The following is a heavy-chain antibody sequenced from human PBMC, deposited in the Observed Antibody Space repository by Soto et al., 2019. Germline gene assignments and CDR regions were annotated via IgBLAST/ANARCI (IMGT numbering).Heavy chain of an antibody. V-gene: IGHV1-69*13. D-gene: IGHD2-2*02. CDR2: IIPIFGTA. J-gene: IGHJ3*02. CDR1: GGTFRSYA. Sequence: SGKVSCQASGGTFRSYAIRWVRQAPVQVLEWMGGIIPIFGTANYAQKFQGRVTITADESTSTAYMELSSLRSEDTAVYYCARTCSSTSCYTYDAFDIWGQGKMVTVSS. CDR3: ARTCSSTSCYTYDAFDI.